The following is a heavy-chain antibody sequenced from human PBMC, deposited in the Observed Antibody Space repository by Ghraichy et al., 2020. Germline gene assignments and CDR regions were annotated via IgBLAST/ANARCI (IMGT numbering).Heavy chain of an antibody. V-gene: IGHV3-21*01. CDR1: GFSFSTYS. CDR2: ISTTSTFI. J-gene: IGHJ4*02. CDR3: ASETRYSSSWYAFDC. Sequence: GSLRLSCEASGFSFSTYSMNWVRQAPGKGLGWVSSISTTSTFIYYADSVKGRFTISRDNAKNSLYLQMNSLRAEDTAVYYCASETRYSSSWYAFDCWGQGTLVTVSS. D-gene: IGHD6-13*01.